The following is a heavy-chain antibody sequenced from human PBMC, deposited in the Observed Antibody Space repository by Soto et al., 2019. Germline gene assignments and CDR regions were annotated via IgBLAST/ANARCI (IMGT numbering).Heavy chain of an antibody. V-gene: IGHV3-23*01. J-gene: IGHJ4*02. CDR3: ARRGSGSDYDY. D-gene: IGHD1-26*01. CDR1: GFTFSSYA. Sequence: EVQLLESGGGLVQPGGSLRLSCAASGFTFSSYAMRWVRQAPGKGLEWVSAISGSGDSTYYADSVKGRFTISRDNSKNTLYVQMNSLRDEDTAVYYCARRGSGSDYDYWGQGTLVTVSS. CDR2: ISGSGDST.